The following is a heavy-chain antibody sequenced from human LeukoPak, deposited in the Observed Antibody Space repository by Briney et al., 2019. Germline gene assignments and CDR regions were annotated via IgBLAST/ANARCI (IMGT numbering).Heavy chain of an antibody. CDR1: GGSISSYY. D-gene: IGHD6-19*01. CDR2: IYTSGST. CDR3: ARHEYSSAWYRGAFDI. V-gene: IGHV4-4*07. J-gene: IGHJ3*02. Sequence: KPSETLSLTCTVSGGSISSYYWSWIRQPAGKGLEWIGRIYTSGSTNYNPSLKSRVTISVDTSKNQFSLKLSSVTAADTAVYYCARHEYSSAWYRGAFDIWGQGTMVTVSS.